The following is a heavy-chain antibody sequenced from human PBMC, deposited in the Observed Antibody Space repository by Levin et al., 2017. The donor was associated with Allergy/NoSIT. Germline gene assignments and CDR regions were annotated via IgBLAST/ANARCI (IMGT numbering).Heavy chain of an antibody. CDR1: GGAFSRYS. Sequence: SVKVSCKASGGAFSRYSIIWVRQAPGQGLEWMGGIIPIFGSANYAQKFQGRVTITADESTSTVYMELSSLSSEDTAVYYCAREYYYDSSAYYSFDHWGQGTLVTVSS. J-gene: IGHJ4*02. D-gene: IGHD3-22*01. CDR3: AREYYYDSSAYYSFDH. CDR2: IIPIFGSA. V-gene: IGHV1-69*13.